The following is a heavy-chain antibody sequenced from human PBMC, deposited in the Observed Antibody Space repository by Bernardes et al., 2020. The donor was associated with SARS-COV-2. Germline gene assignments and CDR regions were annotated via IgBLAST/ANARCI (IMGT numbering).Heavy chain of an antibody. V-gene: IGHV5-51*01. Sequence: GESLKISCKGSDYTFTNYWIGWVRQMPGKGLEWMGIIYPGDSDTKYSPSFQGRVTISADKSVNTAYQQWSSLKASDTAIYYCARRRYGDFGVDVWGQGTTVTVSS. CDR2: IYPGDSDT. CDR1: DYTFTNYW. CDR3: ARRRYGDFGVDV. J-gene: IGHJ6*02. D-gene: IGHD4-17*01.